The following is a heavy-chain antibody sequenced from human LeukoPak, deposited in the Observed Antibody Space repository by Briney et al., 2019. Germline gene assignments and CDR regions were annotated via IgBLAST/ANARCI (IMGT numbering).Heavy chain of an antibody. V-gene: IGHV1-24*01. D-gene: IGHD6-19*01. CDR3: ATDRVYRSSGRSWGFFDY. J-gene: IGHJ4*02. CDR2: FDSENNKM. Sequence: AASVKVSCKISEYSLSDLSIHWVREAPGEGLEWMGGFDSENNKMVYSQKFQGRVTMTEDTSADTAYMELTSLRSEDTAVYFRATDRVYRSSGRSWGFFDYWGQGTLVIVSS. CDR1: EYSLSDLS.